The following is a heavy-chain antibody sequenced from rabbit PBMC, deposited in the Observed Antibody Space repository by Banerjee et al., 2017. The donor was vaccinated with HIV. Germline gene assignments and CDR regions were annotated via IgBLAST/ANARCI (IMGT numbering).Heavy chain of an antibody. V-gene: IGHV1S40*01. CDR1: GFSFSSSYY. J-gene: IGHJ4*01. CDR2: IYTGDGNT. D-gene: IGHD6-1*01. CDR3: ARDRNYTPYIGYDFKL. Sequence: QSLEESGGGLVKPEGSLTLTCKASGFSFSSSYYMCWVRQAPGKGLEWIACIYTGDGNTYYASWAKGRFTISKTSSTTVTLQMTSLTAADTATYFCARDRNYTPYIGYDFKLWGQGTLVTVS.